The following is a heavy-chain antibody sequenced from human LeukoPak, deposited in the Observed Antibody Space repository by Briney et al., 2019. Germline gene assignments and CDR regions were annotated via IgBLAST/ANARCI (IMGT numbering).Heavy chain of an antibody. CDR2: INQGGSEK. CDR3: ARRSSSGFFGLYGMDV. Sequence: GGSLRLSCAASGFTFSSYWMSWVRQAPEKGLEWVANINQGGSEKYYVDSVKGRFTISRDNAKNSLYLQMNSLRAEDTAVYYCARRSSSGFFGLYGMDVWGQGTTVTVSS. J-gene: IGHJ6*02. V-gene: IGHV3-7*01. D-gene: IGHD3-22*01. CDR1: GFTFSSYW.